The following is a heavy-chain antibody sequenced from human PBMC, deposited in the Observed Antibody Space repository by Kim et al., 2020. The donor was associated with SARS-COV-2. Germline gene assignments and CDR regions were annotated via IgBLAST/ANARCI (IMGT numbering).Heavy chain of an antibody. CDR2: IKQDGSEK. CDR1: GFTFSSYW. Sequence: GGSLRLSCAASGFTFSSYWRTWVRQAPGKGLEWVANIKQDGSEKYYVDSVKGRFTISRDNTKNSLYLQMNSLRAEDTAVYYCARVGVIWGFDSWGQGTLVTV. D-gene: IGHD3-10*01. J-gene: IGHJ4*02. V-gene: IGHV3-7*01. CDR3: ARVGVIWGFDS.